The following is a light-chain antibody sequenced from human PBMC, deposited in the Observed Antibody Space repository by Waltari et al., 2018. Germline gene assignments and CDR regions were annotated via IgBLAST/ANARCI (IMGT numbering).Light chain of an antibody. V-gene: IGKV1-39*01. J-gene: IGKJ2*01. Sequence: DIQMTQSPSSLSASVGDRVTLTCRASQTVTNYLNWYQQKPGKAPKLLIYAASTVQSGVPSRFSGSGSGTDFTLTISSLQLEDFVTYYCQQSYTAPYTFGQGTDLEIK. CDR1: QTVTNY. CDR3: QQSYTAPYT. CDR2: AAS.